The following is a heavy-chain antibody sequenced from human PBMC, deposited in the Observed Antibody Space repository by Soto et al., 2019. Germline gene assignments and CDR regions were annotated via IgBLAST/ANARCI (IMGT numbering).Heavy chain of an antibody. CDR1: GYSFTSYW. CDR2: IYPGDSDT. V-gene: IGHV5-51*01. Sequence: GESLKISCKGSGYSFTSYWIGWVRQMPGKGLEWMGIIYPGDSDTRYSPSFQGQVTISADKSISTAYLQWSSLKASDTAMYYCARSYYDFWSGYDRDRAFDIWGQGTMVT. D-gene: IGHD3-3*01. CDR3: ARSYYDFWSGYDRDRAFDI. J-gene: IGHJ3*02.